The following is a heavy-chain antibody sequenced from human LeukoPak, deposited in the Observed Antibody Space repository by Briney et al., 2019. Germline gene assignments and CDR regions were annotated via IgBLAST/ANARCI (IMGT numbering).Heavy chain of an antibody. V-gene: IGHV4-59*08. CDR3: ARHVNTGPVSGLPLDH. CDR1: GDSINGYF. J-gene: IGHJ4*01. CDR2: IYYRGGT. Sequence: SETLSLTCTVSGDSINGYFWSWIRQPPGQGLEWVGYIYYRGGTSYNPSLGGRITVSLDTSRNQFFLRLTSVTPADTAMYYCARHVNTGPVSGLPLDHWGHGTLVSVSS. D-gene: IGHD6-19*01.